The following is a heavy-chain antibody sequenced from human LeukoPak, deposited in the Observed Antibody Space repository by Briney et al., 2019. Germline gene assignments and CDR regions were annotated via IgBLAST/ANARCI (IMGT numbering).Heavy chain of an antibody. D-gene: IGHD2-15*01. V-gene: IGHV3-21*01. CDR1: GFTFSSYS. CDR3: ARHPFATPFDY. J-gene: IGHJ4*02. CDR2: ISSSSYI. Sequence: GGSLRLSCAASGFTFSSYSMNWVRQAPGKGLEWVSSISSSSYIYYADSVKGRFTISRDNAKNSLYLQMNSLRAEDTAVYYCARHPFATPFDYWGPGTLVTVSS.